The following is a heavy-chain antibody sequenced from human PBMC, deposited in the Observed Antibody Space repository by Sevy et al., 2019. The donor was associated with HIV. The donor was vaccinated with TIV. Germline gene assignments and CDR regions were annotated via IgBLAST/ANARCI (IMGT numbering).Heavy chain of an antibody. J-gene: IGHJ3*02. D-gene: IGHD3-10*01. Sequence: GESLKISCAASGFTFGNYWMHWVRQAPGKGLVWISRINNDGSNTNYADAVKGRFTTSRDNAKNTLYLQMNSLRAEDTAVYYCGREMISMVPGGPDAFDIWGQGTMVTVSS. CDR1: GFTFGNYW. CDR3: GREMISMVPGGPDAFDI. CDR2: INNDGSNT. V-gene: IGHV3-74*01.